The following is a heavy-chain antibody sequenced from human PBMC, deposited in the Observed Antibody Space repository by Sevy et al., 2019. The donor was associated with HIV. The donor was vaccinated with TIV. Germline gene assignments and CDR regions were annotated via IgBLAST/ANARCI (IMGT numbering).Heavy chain of an antibody. CDR3: VRDGGCSSTSCLLYFDY. V-gene: IGHV3-21*01. J-gene: IGHJ4*02. CDR1: GFTLSTYS. Sequence: GGSLRLSCAASGFTLSTYSMNWVRQAPGKGLEWVSSISSSSSYISYAYSVKGRFTISRDNAKNSLYLQMNSLRAEDTAVYYCVRDGGCSSTSCLLYFDYWGQGTLVTVSS. CDR2: ISSSSSYI. D-gene: IGHD2-2*01.